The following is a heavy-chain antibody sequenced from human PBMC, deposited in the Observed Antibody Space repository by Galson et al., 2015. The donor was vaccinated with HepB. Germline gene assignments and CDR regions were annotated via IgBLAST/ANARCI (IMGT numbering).Heavy chain of an antibody. CDR1: GYTFTSYG. CDR3: ARGIFGMATNWFDP. V-gene: IGHV1-18*01. J-gene: IGHJ5*02. D-gene: IGHD3-3*01. Sequence: SVKVSCKASGYTFTSYGISWVRQAPGQGLEWMGWISAYNGNTNYAQKLQGRVTMTTDTSTSTAYMGLRSLRSDDTAVYYCARGIFGMATNWFDPWGQGTLVAVSS. CDR2: ISAYNGNT.